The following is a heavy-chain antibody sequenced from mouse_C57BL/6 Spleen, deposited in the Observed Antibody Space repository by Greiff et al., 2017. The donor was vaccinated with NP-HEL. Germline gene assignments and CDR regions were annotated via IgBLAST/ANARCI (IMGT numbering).Heavy chain of an antibody. CDR1: GFTFSNYW. V-gene: IGHV6-3*01. CDR2: IRLKSDNYAT. CDR3: TGLLIYYGNYYFDY. Sequence: EVMLVESGGGLVQPGGSMKLSCVASGFTFSNYWMNWVRQSPEKGLEWVAQIRLKSDNYATHYAESVKGRFTISRDDSKSSVYLQMNNLRAEDTGIYYCTGLLIYYGNYYFDYWGQGTTLTVSS. D-gene: IGHD2-1*01. J-gene: IGHJ2*01.